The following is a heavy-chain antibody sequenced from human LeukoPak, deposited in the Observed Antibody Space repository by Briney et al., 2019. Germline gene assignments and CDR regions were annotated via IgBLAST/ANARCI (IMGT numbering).Heavy chain of an antibody. V-gene: IGHV1-2*02. CDR3: ARAGVSGYDPYYMDV. CDR1: GYTFTGYY. J-gene: IGHJ6*03. Sequence: ASVKVSCKASGYTFTGYYMHWVRQAPGQGLEWMGWINPNSGGTNYAQKFQGRVTMTRDTSISTAYMELSRLRSDDTAVYYCARAGVSGYDPYYMDVWGKGTTVTISS. CDR2: INPNSGGT. D-gene: IGHD5-12*01.